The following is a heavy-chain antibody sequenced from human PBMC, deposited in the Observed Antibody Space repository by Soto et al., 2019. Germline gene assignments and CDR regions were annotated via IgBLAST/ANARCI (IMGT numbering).Heavy chain of an antibody. J-gene: IGHJ4*02. CDR3: ARSYHWNAGLDY. D-gene: IGHD1-20*01. V-gene: IGHV3-53*04. CDR2: IYSGGST. CDR1: GFTVSSNY. Sequence: EVQLVESGGGLVQPGGSVRLSCAASGFTVSSNYMSWVRQAPGKGLEWVSVIYSGGSTYYADSVKGRFTISRNNSKNTLYLEMNSLIGEDTAVYYCARSYHWNAGLDYWGQGTLVTVSS.